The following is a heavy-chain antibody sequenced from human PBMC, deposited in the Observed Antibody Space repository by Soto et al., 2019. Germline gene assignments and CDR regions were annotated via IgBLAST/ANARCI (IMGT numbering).Heavy chain of an antibody. J-gene: IGHJ3*02. V-gene: IGHV4-34*01. CDR3: ARDSFYDYVWGSYRNDAFDI. Sequence: ASETLSLTCAVYGGSFSGYYWSWIRQPPGTGLEWIGEINHSGSTNYNPSLKSRVTISVDTSKNQFSLKLSSVTAADTAVYYCARDSFYDYVWGSYRNDAFDIWGQGTMVTVSS. CDR1: GGSFSGYY. CDR2: INHSGST. D-gene: IGHD3-16*02.